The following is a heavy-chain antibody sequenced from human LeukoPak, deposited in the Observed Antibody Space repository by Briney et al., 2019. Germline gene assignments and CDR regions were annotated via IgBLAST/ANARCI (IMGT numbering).Heavy chain of an antibody. J-gene: IGHJ4*02. CDR2: ISSSSSYI. CDR1: GFTFSKYA. CDR3: AREVTGDY. V-gene: IGHV3-21*01. D-gene: IGHD1-14*01. Sequence: GGSLRLSCAASGFTFSKYAMSWVRQAPGKGLEWVSSISSSSSYIYYADSVKGRFTISRDNAKNSLYLQMNSLRAEDTAVYYCAREVTGDYWGQGTLVTVSS.